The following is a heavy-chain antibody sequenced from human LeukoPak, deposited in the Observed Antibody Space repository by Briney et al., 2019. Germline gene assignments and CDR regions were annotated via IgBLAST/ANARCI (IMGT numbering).Heavy chain of an antibody. D-gene: IGHD4-17*01. CDR3: RGYGDYGLGYFDY. J-gene: IGHJ4*02. CDR1: GGSISSYY. Sequence: SETLSLTCTVSGGSISSYYWSWIRQPPGKGLEWIGYIYYSGSTYYNPSLKSRVPISIDRSKNQFSLKLSSVTAADTAVYYCRGYGDYGLGYFDYWGQGTLVTVSS. CDR2: IYYSGST. V-gene: IGHV4-59*12.